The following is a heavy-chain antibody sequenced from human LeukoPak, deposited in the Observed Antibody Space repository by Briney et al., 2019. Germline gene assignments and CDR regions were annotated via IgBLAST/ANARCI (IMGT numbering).Heavy chain of an antibody. CDR1: GFTVSSNY. D-gene: IGHD3-22*01. V-gene: IGHV3-66*01. CDR2: IYSGGST. CDR3: ARGYYYDSSGYNDY. J-gene: IGHJ4*02. Sequence: GGSLRLSCAASGFTVSSNYMSWVRQAPGKGLEWVSVIYSGGSTYYADSVKGRFTISRDNFKNTLYLQMNSLRAEDTAVYYCARGYYYDSSGYNDYWGQGTLVTVSS.